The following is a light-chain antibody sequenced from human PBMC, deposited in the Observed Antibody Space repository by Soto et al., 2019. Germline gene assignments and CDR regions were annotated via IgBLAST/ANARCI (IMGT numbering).Light chain of an antibody. Sequence: QSALTQPASVSASPGQSITISCTGTSSDVGSYNLVSWYQQHPGKAPKLMIYEGSKRPSGVSNRFSGSKSGNTASLTISGLQAEDEADYYCCSYAGSSTDVVFGGGTKLTVL. CDR1: SSDVGSYNL. J-gene: IGLJ2*01. CDR2: EGS. V-gene: IGLV2-23*01. CDR3: CSYAGSSTDVV.